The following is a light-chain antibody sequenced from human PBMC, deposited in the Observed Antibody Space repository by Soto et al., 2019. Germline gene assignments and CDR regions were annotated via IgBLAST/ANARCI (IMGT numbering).Light chain of an antibody. Sequence: EIVLTQSPGTLSLSPGERATLSCRTSQTVSNNYLAWYQQKPGQAPRLLIFGASNRATGVPDRFSGSGSGTDFTLSISRLEPEDFAVYYCQQYGDSPLYSFGLGTKLEIK. CDR2: GAS. J-gene: IGKJ2*01. V-gene: IGKV3-20*01. CDR1: QTVSNNY. CDR3: QQYGDSPLYS.